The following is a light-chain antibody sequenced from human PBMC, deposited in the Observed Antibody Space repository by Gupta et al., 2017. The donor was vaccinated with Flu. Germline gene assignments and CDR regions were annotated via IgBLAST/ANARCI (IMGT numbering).Light chain of an antibody. CDR1: QSVTSDY. CDR3: QQYGNSVFT. CDR2: GAF. Sequence: RSLSLSPGERATLSCRASQSVTSDYLAWYQQIPGQTPRLLIFGAFHRAAGIPDRFSGSGSGTDFTLTISRLEPEDFAVYYCQQYGNSVFTFGPGTKVDVK. V-gene: IGKV3-20*01. J-gene: IGKJ3*01.